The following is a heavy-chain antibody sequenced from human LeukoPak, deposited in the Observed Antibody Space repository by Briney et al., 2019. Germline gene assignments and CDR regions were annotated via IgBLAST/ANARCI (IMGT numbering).Heavy chain of an antibody. CDR1: GFTFSSYA. Sequence: GGSLRLSCVVSGFTFSSYAMSWVRQTLGKGLEWVTFIRYNADKKDYADSVKGRFTVSRDNSKSTLYLQMNSLRAEDTAVYYCAKINLGPSDYWGQGTLVTVSS. J-gene: IGHJ4*02. CDR2: IRYNADKK. CDR3: AKINLGPSDY. V-gene: IGHV3-23*01.